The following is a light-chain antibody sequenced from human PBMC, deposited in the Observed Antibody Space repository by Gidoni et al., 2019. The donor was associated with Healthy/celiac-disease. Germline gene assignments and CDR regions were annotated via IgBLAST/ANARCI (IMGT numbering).Light chain of an antibody. CDR1: QSISRY. CDR2: AAF. CDR3: QQSYSSTPT. V-gene: IGKV1-39*01. J-gene: IGKJ3*01. Sequence: DIQMTQSPSSLSAFVGDRVTITCRASQSISRYLNWYQQKPGKAPKLLVYAAFSLQSGVPSRFSGSGSETEFTLTISKLQAEDFATCYWQQSYSSTPTFXHXTKVDIK.